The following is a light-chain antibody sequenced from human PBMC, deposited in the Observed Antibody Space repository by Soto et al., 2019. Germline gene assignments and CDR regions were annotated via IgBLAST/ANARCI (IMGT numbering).Light chain of an antibody. CDR1: QTISNY. Sequence: DLQMTQSPSSLSASVGDRVTITCRASQTISNYLNWYQQKPGKAPKLLIFAAYSLQGGVPSRFSGSGSGPDFTLTITSLRPEDFATYYCQQSYSIAPTVGEGTKVEIK. V-gene: IGKV1-39*01. J-gene: IGKJ4*02. CDR3: QQSYSIAPT. CDR2: AAY.